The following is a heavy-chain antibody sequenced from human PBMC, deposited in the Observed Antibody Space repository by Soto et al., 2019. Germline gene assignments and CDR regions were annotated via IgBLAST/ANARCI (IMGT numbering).Heavy chain of an antibody. V-gene: IGHV4-30-4*01. CDR2: IYYSGST. CDR1: GGSISSGDYY. CDR3: ASLGVYGQDYYYGMDV. J-gene: IGHJ6*02. Sequence: QVQLQESGPGLVKPSQTLSLTCTVSGGSISSGDYYWSWIRQPPGKGLECLGYIYYSGSTYYNPSLKSRVTISVDTSKNQFSLKLSSVTAADTAMYYCASLGVYGQDYYYGMDVWGQGTTVTVSS. D-gene: IGHD3-16*01.